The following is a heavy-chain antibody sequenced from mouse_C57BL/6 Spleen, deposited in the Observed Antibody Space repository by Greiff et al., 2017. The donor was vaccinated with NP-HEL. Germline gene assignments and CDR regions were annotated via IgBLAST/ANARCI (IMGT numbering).Heavy chain of an antibody. Sequence: VQLQQPGAELVMPGASVKLSCKASGYTFTSYWMHWVKQRPGQGLEWIGEIDPSDSYTNYNQKFKGKSTLTVDKSSSTAYMQLSSLTSEDSAVYYCARRGLLPTKDYFDYWGQGTTLTVSS. CDR3: ARRGLLPTKDYFDY. V-gene: IGHV1-69*01. CDR1: GYTFTSYW. J-gene: IGHJ2*01. D-gene: IGHD2-3*01. CDR2: IDPSDSYT.